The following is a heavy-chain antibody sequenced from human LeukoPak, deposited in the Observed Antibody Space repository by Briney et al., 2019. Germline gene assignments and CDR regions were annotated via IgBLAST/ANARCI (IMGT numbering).Heavy chain of an antibody. Sequence: SETLSLTCTVSGGSISSDYWSWIRQPPGKGLEWIGYINYSGNTNSNPSLKSRVTISVDTSKNQFSLNLSSVTAADKAVYYCARHRPGERRFDPWGQGTLVTVSS. J-gene: IGHJ5*02. V-gene: IGHV4-59*08. CDR1: GGSISSDY. D-gene: IGHD3-16*01. CDR2: INYSGNT. CDR3: ARHRPGERRFDP.